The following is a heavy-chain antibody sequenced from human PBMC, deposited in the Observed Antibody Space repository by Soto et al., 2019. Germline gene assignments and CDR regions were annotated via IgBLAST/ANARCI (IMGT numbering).Heavy chain of an antibody. CDR2: IYYSGST. Sequence: SSETLSLTCTGSGGSISSSSYYWGWIRQPPGKGLEWIGSIYYSGSTYYNPSLKSRVTISVDTSKNQFSLKLSSVTAADTAVYYCARRWYSSSSLYYYYYGMDVWGQGTTVTVSS. CDR1: GGSISSSSYY. CDR3: ARRWYSSSSLYYYYYGMDV. V-gene: IGHV4-39*01. J-gene: IGHJ6*02. D-gene: IGHD6-6*01.